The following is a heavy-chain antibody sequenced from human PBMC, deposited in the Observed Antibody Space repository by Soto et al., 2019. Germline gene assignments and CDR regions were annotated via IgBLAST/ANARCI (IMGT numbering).Heavy chain of an antibody. D-gene: IGHD6-13*01. Sequence: ASVKVSCKASGYTFTSYYMHWVRQAPGQGLEWMGIINPSGGSTSYAQKFQGRVTMTRDTSTSTVYMELSSLRSEDTAVYYCARAARAAGGGDYYYGMDVWGQGXTVTVSS. CDR1: GYTFTSYY. V-gene: IGHV1-46*01. CDR3: ARAARAAGGGDYYYGMDV. J-gene: IGHJ6*02. CDR2: INPSGGST.